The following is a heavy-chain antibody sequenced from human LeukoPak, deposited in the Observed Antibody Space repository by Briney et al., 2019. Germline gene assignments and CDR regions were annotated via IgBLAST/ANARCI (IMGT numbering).Heavy chain of an antibody. CDR1: GYSISSGYY. CDR2: IYHSGST. V-gene: IGHV4-38-2*01. CDR3: ARTFGLVAAIWGV. J-gene: IGHJ6*04. D-gene: IGHD3-3*01. Sequence: SETLSLTCAVSGYSISSGYYWGWIRQPPGKGLEWIGSIYHSGSTYYNPSLKSRVTISVDTSKNQFSLKLSSVTAADTAVYYCARTFGLVAAIWGVWGKGTTVTVSS.